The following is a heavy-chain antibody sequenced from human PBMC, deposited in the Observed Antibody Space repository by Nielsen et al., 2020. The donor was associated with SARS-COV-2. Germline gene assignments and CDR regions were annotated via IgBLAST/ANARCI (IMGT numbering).Heavy chain of an antibody. CDR2: IKQDGSEK. Sequence: GESLKISCAASGFTFSSYWMSWVRQAPGKGLEWVANIKQDGSEKYYVDSVKGRFTISRDNAKNSLYLQMNSLRAEDTAVYYCARDCSSSWYKGWYYYGMDVWGQGTTVTVSS. V-gene: IGHV3-7*05. CDR1: GFTFSSYW. D-gene: IGHD6-13*01. J-gene: IGHJ6*02. CDR3: ARDCSSSWYKGWYYYGMDV.